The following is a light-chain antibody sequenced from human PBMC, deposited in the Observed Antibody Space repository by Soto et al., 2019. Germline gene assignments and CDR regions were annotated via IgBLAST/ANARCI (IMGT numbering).Light chain of an antibody. V-gene: IGLV1-44*01. J-gene: IGLJ1*01. Sequence: QSVLTQPPSTSGTPGQRVTISCSVSSSNIGSNTVSWCQQLPGTAPKPLIYNNNQRPSAVPDRFSGSKSGTSASLAISGLQSEDEADYYCAAWDDSLIGYVFGTGTKVTVL. CDR1: SSNIGSNT. CDR2: NNN. CDR3: AAWDDSLIGYV.